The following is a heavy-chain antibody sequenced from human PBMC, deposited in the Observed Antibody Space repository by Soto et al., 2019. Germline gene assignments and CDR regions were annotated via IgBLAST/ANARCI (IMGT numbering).Heavy chain of an antibody. V-gene: IGHV3-23*01. D-gene: IGHD6-13*01. J-gene: IGHJ4*02. CDR2: ISGSGSNT. Sequence: EVQLLESGGGLVQPGGSLRLSCAASGFTFSSYAVSLVRQAPGMGLEWVSAISGSGSNTYYTDCVKGRFTISRDNSKNTLYLQLNSLRAEDKAVYYCAKDIASMAARRVAGYSTSWYHEYWGQGTLVTVSS. CDR3: AKDIASMAARRVAGYSTSWYHEY. CDR1: GFTFSSYA.